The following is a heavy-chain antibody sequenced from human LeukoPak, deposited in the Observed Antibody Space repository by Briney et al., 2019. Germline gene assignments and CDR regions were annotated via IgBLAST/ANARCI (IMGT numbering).Heavy chain of an antibody. CDR1: GFTFSSYG. CDR3: ARAPGYGAAYYFDY. V-gene: IGHV3-30*02. Sequence: GGSLRLSCAASGFTFSSYGMHWVRQAPGKGLEWVAFIRYDGSNKYYADSVKGRFTISRDNSKNTLYLQMNSLRAEDTAVYYCARAPGYGAAYYFDYWGQGTLVTASS. CDR2: IRYDGSNK. J-gene: IGHJ4*02. D-gene: IGHD1-1*01.